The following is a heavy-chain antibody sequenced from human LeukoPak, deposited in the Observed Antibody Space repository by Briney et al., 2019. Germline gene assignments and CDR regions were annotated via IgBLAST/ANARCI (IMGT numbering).Heavy chain of an antibody. D-gene: IGHD2/OR15-2a*01. Sequence: GGSLRLSCAASGFXFSRYGLHWVRQAPGKGLEWVAVIGHDESKKYYADSVKGRFTISRENSKNMLYLQMNSLRFEDTAVYFCAKTRGPVIVEAVPSAWGQGTLVTVSS. J-gene: IGHJ5*02. V-gene: IGHV3-30*18. CDR3: AKTRGPVIVEAVPSA. CDR2: IGHDESKK. CDR1: GFXFSRYG.